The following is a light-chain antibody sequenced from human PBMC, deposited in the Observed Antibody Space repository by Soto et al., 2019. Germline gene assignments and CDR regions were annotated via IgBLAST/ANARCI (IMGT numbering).Light chain of an antibody. CDR1: QSVSRNY. Sequence: VLTQSPGTLSLSPGERATLSCRASQSVSRNYLAWYRQKPGQAPRLLINGASSRATDIPDRVSGSGSGTDFTLTITKLEPEDFAVYYCQQYGSSPWTFGQGTKVDIK. CDR3: QQYGSSPWT. V-gene: IGKV3-20*01. J-gene: IGKJ1*01. CDR2: GAS.